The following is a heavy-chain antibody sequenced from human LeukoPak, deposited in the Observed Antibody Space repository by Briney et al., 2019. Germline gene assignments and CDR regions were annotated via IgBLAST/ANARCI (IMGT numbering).Heavy chain of an antibody. V-gene: IGHV3-48*01. J-gene: IGHJ3*02. CDR3: ARDQPARYCSSTSCARFDI. CDR2: INSISSTI. D-gene: IGHD2-2*01. Sequence: GALRLSCAASGFTFNTYSMNWVRQAPGKGLEWVSYINSISSTIYYADSVKGRFTISRDNAKNSLYLQMNSLRAEDTAVYYCARDQPARYCSSTSCARFDIWGQGTMVTVSS. CDR1: GFTFNTYS.